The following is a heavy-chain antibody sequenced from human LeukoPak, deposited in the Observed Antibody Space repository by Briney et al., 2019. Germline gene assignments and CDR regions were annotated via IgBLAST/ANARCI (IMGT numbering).Heavy chain of an antibody. CDR2: FDPEDGET. Sequence: ASVKVSCKVSGYTLTELSMHWVRQAPGKGLEWKGGFDPEDGETICAQKFQGRVTMTEDTSTDTAYMELSSLRSEDTAVYYCATDSRHCSSTSCFNHYYYYYMDVWGKGTTVTVSS. J-gene: IGHJ6*03. V-gene: IGHV1-24*01. CDR1: GYTLTELS. D-gene: IGHD2-2*01. CDR3: ATDSRHCSSTSCFNHYYYYYMDV.